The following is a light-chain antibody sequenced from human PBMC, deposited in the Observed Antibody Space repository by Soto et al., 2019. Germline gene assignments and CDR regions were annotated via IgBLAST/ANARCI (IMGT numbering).Light chain of an antibody. CDR3: NSYTGSSTYV. V-gene: IGLV2-18*02. CDR1: SSDVGSYNR. CDR2: EVS. J-gene: IGLJ1*01. Sequence: QSALTQPPSVSGSPGQSVAISCTGTSSDVGSYNRVSWYQQPPGAAPKFMIYEVSNRPSGVPDRFSGSKSGNTASLTISGLQAEDEADYYCNSYTGSSTYVFGTGTKLTVL.